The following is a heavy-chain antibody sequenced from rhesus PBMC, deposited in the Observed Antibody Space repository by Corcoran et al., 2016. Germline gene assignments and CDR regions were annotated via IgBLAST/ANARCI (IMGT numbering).Heavy chain of an antibody. Sequence: QVQLQESGPGLVKSSETLSLTCAVSGAPISSYSLGWIRQPPGKGLEWIGGINGNSGITYYDASLKSRVTISKDASKHPFSLKLTSVTAADTAVYFCIRPPNFKIADYWGQGVLVTVSS. V-gene: IGHV4-80*01. CDR2: INGNSGIT. CDR3: IRPPNFKIADY. J-gene: IGHJ4*01. CDR1: GAPISSYS. D-gene: IGHD1-44*01.